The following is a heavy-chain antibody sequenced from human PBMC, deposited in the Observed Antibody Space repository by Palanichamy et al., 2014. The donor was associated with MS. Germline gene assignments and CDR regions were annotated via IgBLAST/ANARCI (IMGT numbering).Heavy chain of an antibody. CDR2: IYWNDDK. J-gene: IGHJ6*02. CDR3: NLVHYYYGMDV. V-gene: IGHV2-5*01. Sequence: QITLKESGPTLVKPTQTLTLTCTFSGFSLSTSGVGVGWIRQPPGKALEWLALIYWNDDKCYSPSLKSRLTITKDTSKNQVVLTMANMDPVDTATYYCNLVHYYYGMDVWGQGTTVTVSS. CDR1: GFSLSTSGVG. D-gene: IGHD6-6*01.